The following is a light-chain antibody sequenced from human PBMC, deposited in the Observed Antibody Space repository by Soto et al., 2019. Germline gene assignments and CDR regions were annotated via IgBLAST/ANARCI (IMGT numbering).Light chain of an antibody. Sequence: SVLTQPPSVSAAPGQKVGISCCGSGSNIGSYSVSWYQPLPGTAPKLLIYDDNKRPSGIPDRFSGSKSGTSATLGITGLQTGDEADYHGATGVTTLTVVVFGAG. CDR1: GSNIGSYS. J-gene: IGLJ2*01. CDR2: DDN. CDR3: ATGVTTLTVVV. V-gene: IGLV1-51*01.